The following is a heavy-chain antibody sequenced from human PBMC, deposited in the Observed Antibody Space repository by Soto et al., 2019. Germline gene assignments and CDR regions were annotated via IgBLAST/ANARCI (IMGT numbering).Heavy chain of an antibody. D-gene: IGHD3-22*01. V-gene: IGHV3-21*01. Sequence: PGGSLRLSCASSGFTFSSYGMHWVRQAPGKGLEWVSSITSNSSNKYYADSVKGRFTISRDNAKNSLYLQMNSLRAEDTAVYYRARVDYYPDYWGQGTLVTVSS. CDR3: ARVDYYPDY. CDR1: GFTFSSYG. CDR2: ITSNSSNK. J-gene: IGHJ4*02.